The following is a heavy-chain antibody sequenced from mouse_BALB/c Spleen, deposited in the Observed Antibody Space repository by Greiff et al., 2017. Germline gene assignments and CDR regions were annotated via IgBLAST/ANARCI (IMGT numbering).Heavy chain of an antibody. J-gene: IGHJ4*01. Sequence: EVMLVESGAELVRSGASVKLSCTASGFNIKDTYMHWVKQRPEQGLEWIGRIDPANGNTKYDPKFQGKATITADTSSNTAYLQLSSLTSEDTAVYYCARGLFYYGNYYYAMDYWGQGTSVTVSS. CDR3: ARGLFYYGNYYYAMDY. D-gene: IGHD2-1*01. CDR2: IDPANGNT. CDR1: GFNIKDTY. V-gene: IGHV14-3*02.